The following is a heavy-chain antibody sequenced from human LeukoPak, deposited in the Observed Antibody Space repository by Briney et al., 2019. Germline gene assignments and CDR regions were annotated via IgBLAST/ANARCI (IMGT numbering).Heavy chain of an antibody. CDR3: ARVTQFLGAFDI. D-gene: IGHD2-21*01. Sequence: KPSETLSLTCTVSGGSISSGSYYWSWIRQPAGKGLEWIGRIYTSGSTNYNPSLKSRVTISVDTSKNQFSLKLSSVTAADTAVYYCARVTQFLGAFDIWGQGTMVTVSS. J-gene: IGHJ3*02. CDR2: IYTSGST. V-gene: IGHV4-61*02. CDR1: GGSISSGSYY.